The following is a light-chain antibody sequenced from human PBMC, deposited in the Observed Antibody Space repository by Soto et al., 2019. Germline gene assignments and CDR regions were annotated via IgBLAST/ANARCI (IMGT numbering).Light chain of an antibody. Sequence: EIVMTQSPATLSVSPGERATLSCRASQSVSSNLAWYQQKPGQAPRLLIYGASTRATGVPARFSGSGSGTEFTLTISSLQSEDFAVYYCQQYNNMPPNLTLGGGTKVDIK. V-gene: IGKV3-15*01. CDR2: GAS. CDR3: QQYNNMPPNLT. J-gene: IGKJ4*01. CDR1: QSVSSN.